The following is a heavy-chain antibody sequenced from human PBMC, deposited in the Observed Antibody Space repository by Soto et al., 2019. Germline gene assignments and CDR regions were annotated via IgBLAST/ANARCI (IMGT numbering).Heavy chain of an antibody. CDR1: GFTFDDYA. Sequence: GGSLRLSCAASGFTFDDYAMHWVRQAPGKGLEWVSGISWNSGSIGYADSVKGRFTISRDNAKNSLYLQMNSLRAEDTALYYCAKDIQSSSRYYGMDVWGQGTTVTVSS. D-gene: IGHD6-6*01. V-gene: IGHV3-9*01. J-gene: IGHJ6*02. CDR2: ISWNSGSI. CDR3: AKDIQSSSRYYGMDV.